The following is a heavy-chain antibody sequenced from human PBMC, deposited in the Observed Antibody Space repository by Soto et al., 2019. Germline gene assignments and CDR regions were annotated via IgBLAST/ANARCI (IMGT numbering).Heavy chain of an antibody. Sequence: QVQLVQSGAEVKKPESSVKVSCKAPGGTFSTYAISWVRQAPGQGLEWMGGIIPMFGTANYAQRFQDRVTITADESTNTVYMERSSLRSEDTAVYFCASGRPLWLRRISSGYSGWGQGTLVTVSS. J-gene: IGHJ4*02. CDR3: ASGRPLWLRRISSGYSG. D-gene: IGHD5-12*01. CDR2: IIPMFGTA. CDR1: GGTFSTYA. V-gene: IGHV1-69*12.